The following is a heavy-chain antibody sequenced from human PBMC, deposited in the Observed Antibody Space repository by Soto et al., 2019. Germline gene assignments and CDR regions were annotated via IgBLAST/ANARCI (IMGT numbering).Heavy chain of an antibody. J-gene: IGHJ3*02. Sequence: GESLKISCAASGFTFSSYWMHWVRQAPGKGLVWVSRINSDGSSTSYADSVKGRFTISRDNAKNTLYLQMNSLRAEDTAVYYCARQAGYSSGWYAFDIWGQGTMVTVSS. CDR1: GFTFSSYW. D-gene: IGHD6-19*01. CDR2: INSDGSST. V-gene: IGHV3-74*01. CDR3: ARQAGYSSGWYAFDI.